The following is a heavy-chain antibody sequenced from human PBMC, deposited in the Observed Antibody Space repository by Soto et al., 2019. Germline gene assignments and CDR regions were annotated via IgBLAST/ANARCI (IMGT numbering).Heavy chain of an antibody. CDR1: GDSVSSNSAA. J-gene: IGHJ6*02. CDR3: ARVGSSAPPYYYYYGKDV. Sequence: PSQTLSLTCAISGDSVSSNSAAWNWIRQSPSRGLEWLGRTYYRSKWYNDYAVSVKSRITINPDTSKNQFSLQLNSVTPEDTAVYYCARVGSSAPPYYYYYGKDVWGQGTTVTVSS. CDR2: TYYRSKWYN. D-gene: IGHD6-6*01. V-gene: IGHV6-1*01.